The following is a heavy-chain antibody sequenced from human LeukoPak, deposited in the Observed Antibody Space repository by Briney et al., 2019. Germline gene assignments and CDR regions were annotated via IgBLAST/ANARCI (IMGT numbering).Heavy chain of an antibody. CDR2: INQDGSEK. CDR1: GFTFSSSW. Sequence: AGGSLRLSCAASGFTFSSSWMSWVRQAPRKGLEWVANINQDGSEKWYVDSVKGRFTISRDNAKNSLYLQMNSLRAEDTAVYYCARTDLVRSFDYWGQGTLVIVSS. D-gene: IGHD3-16*01. J-gene: IGHJ4*02. CDR3: ARTDLVRSFDY. V-gene: IGHV3-7*01.